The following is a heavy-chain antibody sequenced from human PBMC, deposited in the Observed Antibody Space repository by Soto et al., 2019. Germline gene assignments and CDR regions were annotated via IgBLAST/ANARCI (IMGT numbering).Heavy chain of an antibody. J-gene: IGHJ3*02. CDR1: GLTFSDYY. D-gene: IGHD2-2*01. V-gene: IGHV3-11*01. Sequence: PGGSLRLSCAASGLTFSDYYMSWIRQAPGKGLEWVSYISSSGSTIYYADSVKGRFTISRDNAKNSLYLQMNSLRAEDTAVYYCARDRYCSSTSCYFLNAFDIWGQGTMVTVSS. CDR3: ARDRYCSSTSCYFLNAFDI. CDR2: ISSSGSTI.